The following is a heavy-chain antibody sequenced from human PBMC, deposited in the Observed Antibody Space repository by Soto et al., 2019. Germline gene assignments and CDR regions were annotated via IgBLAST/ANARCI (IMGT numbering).Heavy chain of an antibody. CDR2: IIPIFGTA. CDR3: AREGGITGTTGYYGMDV. CDR1: GGTFSSYA. V-gene: IGHV1-69*12. D-gene: IGHD1-7*01. Sequence: QVQLVQSGAEVKKPGSSVKVSCKASGGTFSSYAISWVRQAPGQGLEWMGGIIPIFGTANYAQKFQGRVTITADESTNTAYMELSSLRSEDTAVYYCAREGGITGTTGYYGMDVWGQGTTVTVSS. J-gene: IGHJ6*02.